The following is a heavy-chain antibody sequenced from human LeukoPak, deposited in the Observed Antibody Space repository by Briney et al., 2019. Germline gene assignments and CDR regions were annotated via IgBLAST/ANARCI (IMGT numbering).Heavy chain of an antibody. J-gene: IGHJ4*02. CDR1: GGSTDSYY. Sequence: PSETLSLTCSVSGGSTDSYYWSWIRQSGGKGLEWIGRIYSSGSTVYNPSLNSRLTMSIDTSKNQFSLTLKSVTATDTAVYYCARVKASSTSWTFDQWGQGALVTVSS. CDR2: IYSSGST. D-gene: IGHD2-2*01. CDR3: ARVKASSTSWTFDQ. V-gene: IGHV4-4*07.